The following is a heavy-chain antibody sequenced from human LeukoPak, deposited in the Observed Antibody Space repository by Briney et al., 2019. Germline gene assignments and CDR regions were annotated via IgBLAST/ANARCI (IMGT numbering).Heavy chain of an antibody. Sequence: GGSLRLSCAASGFTFSTNYMSWVRQASGKGLEWVSVIYSGGSPYYADSVKGRFTISRDNSKNTLYLQMNSLRAEDTAVYYCARDLNYYDSSGYGHWGQGTLVTVSS. CDR3: ARDLNYYDSSGYGH. J-gene: IGHJ4*02. V-gene: IGHV3-53*01. CDR1: GFTFSTNY. D-gene: IGHD3-22*01. CDR2: IYSGGSP.